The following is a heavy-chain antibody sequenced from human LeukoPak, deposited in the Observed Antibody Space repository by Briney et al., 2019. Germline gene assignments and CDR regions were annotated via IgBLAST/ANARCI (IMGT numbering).Heavy chain of an antibody. CDR3: ARRKFGEYPFDY. D-gene: IGHD3-10*01. J-gene: IGHJ4*02. CDR1: GGSISSYY. V-gene: IGHV4-59*08. CDR2: IYYSGST. Sequence: ASETLSLTCTVSGGSISSYYWSWIRQPPGKGLEWIGYIYYSGSTNYNPSLKSRVTISVATSKTQFSLKLSSVTAADTAVYYCARRKFGEYPFDYWGQGTLVTVSS.